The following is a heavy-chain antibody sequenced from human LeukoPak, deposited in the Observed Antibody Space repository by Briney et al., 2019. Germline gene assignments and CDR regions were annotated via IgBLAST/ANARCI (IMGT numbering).Heavy chain of an antibody. CDR1: GYTFTSYG. J-gene: IGHJ4*02. Sequence: ASVKVSCKASGYTFTSYGISWVRQAPGQGLEWMGWISAYNGNTNYAQKLQGRVTMTTDTSTSTAYMELSSLRSEDMAVYYCARDGGQQWPAYYFDYWGQGTLVTVSS. CDR3: ARDGGQQWPAYYFDY. V-gene: IGHV1-18*03. D-gene: IGHD6-19*01. CDR2: ISAYNGNT.